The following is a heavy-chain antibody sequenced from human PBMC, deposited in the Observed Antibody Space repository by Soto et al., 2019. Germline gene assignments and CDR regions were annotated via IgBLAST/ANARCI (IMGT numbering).Heavy chain of an antibody. Sequence: PSETLSLTCTVSGGSVSSGSYYWSWIRQPPGKGLECVGYIYYSGSTYYNPSLKSRVTISVDTSRNQLSLKVSAVTAADSAVDYCARCASSCSLGFWGQGTLVTVSS. CDR1: GGSVSSGSYY. CDR3: ARCASSCSLGF. J-gene: IGHJ4*02. V-gene: IGHV4-61*01. CDR2: IYYSGST. D-gene: IGHD2-15*01.